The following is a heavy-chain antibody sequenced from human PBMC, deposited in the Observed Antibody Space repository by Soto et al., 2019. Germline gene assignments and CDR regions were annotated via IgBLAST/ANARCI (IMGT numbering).Heavy chain of an antibody. J-gene: IGHJ4*02. Sequence: ASVKVSCKASGYTFTSYAMHWVRQAPGQRLEWMGWINAGNGNTKYSQKFQGRVTITRDTSASTAYMELSSLRSEDTAVYYCARLDSSGWYRYFDYWGQGTLVTVYS. CDR2: INAGNGNT. CDR3: ARLDSSGWYRYFDY. CDR1: GYTFTSYA. V-gene: IGHV1-3*01. D-gene: IGHD6-19*01.